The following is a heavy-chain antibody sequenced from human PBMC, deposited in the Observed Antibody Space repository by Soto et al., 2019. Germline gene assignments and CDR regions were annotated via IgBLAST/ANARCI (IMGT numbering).Heavy chain of an antibody. D-gene: IGHD2-2*01. CDR1: GGSISSYY. CDR3: ARASRYSSTSLPRGLYYYGMDV. V-gene: IGHV4-4*07. Sequence: SETLSLTCTVSGGSISSYYWSWIRQPAGKGLEWIGRIYTSGSTNYNPSLKSRVTMSVDTSKNQFSLKLSSVTAADTAVYYCARASRYSSTSLPRGLYYYGMDVWGQGTTVTVSS. CDR2: IYTSGST. J-gene: IGHJ6*02.